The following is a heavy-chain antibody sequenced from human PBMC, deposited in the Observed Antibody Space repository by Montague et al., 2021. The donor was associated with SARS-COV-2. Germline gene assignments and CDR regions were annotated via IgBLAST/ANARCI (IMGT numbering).Heavy chain of an antibody. V-gene: IGHV4-59*08. D-gene: IGHD5-24*01. J-gene: IGHJ4*02. CDR2: IYYSGST. Sequence: SETLSLTCTVSGGSISSYYWCWIRQPQGKGQERNGYIYYSGSTNCNHSLKSRVTTSVDTSKNQFSLKLSSVTAADTAVYYCARPGLQLLGGHYFDYWGQGTLVTVSS. CDR3: ARPGLQLLGGHYFDY. CDR1: GGSISSYY.